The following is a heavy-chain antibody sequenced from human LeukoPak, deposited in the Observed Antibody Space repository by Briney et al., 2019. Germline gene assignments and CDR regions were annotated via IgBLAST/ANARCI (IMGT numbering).Heavy chain of an antibody. Sequence: PGGSLRLSCVTSGFIFSRYTMNWVRQVPGKGLEWVSGISPGGGPTYYADSVRGRFSISRDDLKDALYLQMKNLRAEDTAVYYCAKDGAWLRFDDWGQGILVTVSS. V-gene: IGHV3-23*01. D-gene: IGHD5-12*01. J-gene: IGHJ4*02. CDR1: GFIFSRYT. CDR3: AKDGAWLRFDD. CDR2: ISPGGGPT.